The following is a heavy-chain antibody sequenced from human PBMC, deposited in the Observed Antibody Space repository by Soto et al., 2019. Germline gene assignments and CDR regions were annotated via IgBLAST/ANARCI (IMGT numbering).Heavy chain of an antibody. CDR3: ASWLKGADIGNYYYRMDV. Sequence: QVQLVQSGAEVKKPGSSVKVSCKASGGAFRDYAFSWVRQAPGQGLEWLGGIMPIFRAPDYAQKFQGRGPITADESTRTVHMEMRSLRSEATAVYYCASWLKGADIGNYYYRMDVWGQGTTVTVS. CDR2: IMPIFRAP. D-gene: IGHD2-15*01. V-gene: IGHV1-69*12. J-gene: IGHJ6*02. CDR1: GGAFRDYA.